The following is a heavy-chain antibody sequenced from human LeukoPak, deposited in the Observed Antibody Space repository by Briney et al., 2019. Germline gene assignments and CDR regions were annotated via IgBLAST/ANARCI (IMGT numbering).Heavy chain of an antibody. CDR2: LNWNGGTT. CDR1: GFTFDDYG. D-gene: IGHD3-3*01. Sequence: PGGSLRLSCAASGFTFDDYGMHWVRHAPGKGLEWVSGLNWNGGTTVYADSVKGRFTISRDNAKNSLYLHMDSLRAEDTASYYCARGAPGGLTIFVPYFFDNWGQGTLLTVPS. J-gene: IGHJ4*02. CDR3: ARGAPGGLTIFVPYFFDN. V-gene: IGHV3-20*04.